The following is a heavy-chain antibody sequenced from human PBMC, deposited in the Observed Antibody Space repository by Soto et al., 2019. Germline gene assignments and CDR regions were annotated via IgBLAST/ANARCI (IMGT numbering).Heavy chain of an antibody. D-gene: IGHD2-15*01. CDR3: ARDTKVAGGFDP. J-gene: IGHJ5*02. Sequence: SVKVSCKASGGTFSSYAISWVRQAPGQGLEWMGGIIPIFGTANYAQKFQGRVTITADESTSTAYMELSSLRSEDTAVYYCARDTKVAGGFDPWGRGTLVTVSS. V-gene: IGHV1-69*13. CDR1: GGTFSSYA. CDR2: IIPIFGTA.